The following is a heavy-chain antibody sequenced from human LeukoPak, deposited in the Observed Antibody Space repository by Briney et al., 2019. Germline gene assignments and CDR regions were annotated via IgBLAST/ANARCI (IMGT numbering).Heavy chain of an antibody. CDR3: AVTGAGPDDY. D-gene: IGHD4/OR15-4a*01. CDR1: GGSFSGYY. J-gene: IGHJ4*02. Sequence: SETLSLTCAVYGGSFSGYYWSWIRQPPGKGLEWIGEINHSGSTNYNPSLKSRVTISVDTSKNQFSLKLSSVTAADTAVYYCAVTGAGPDDYWGQGTLGTVSS. V-gene: IGHV4-34*01. CDR2: INHSGST.